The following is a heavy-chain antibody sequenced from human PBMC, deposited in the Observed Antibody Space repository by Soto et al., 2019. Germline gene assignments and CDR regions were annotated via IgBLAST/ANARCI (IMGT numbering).Heavy chain of an antibody. V-gene: IGHV1-18*01. CDR3: ARDRGVAPPVAGNTHYYYYMDV. CDR1: GYSFTNYG. Sequence: QDQLVQSGVEVKKPGASVKVSCKASGYSFTNYGITWVRQAPGQGFEWMGWISAYNGNTNYAQKFQGRVTMTTDASTSIAYLELRSLRSDDTAVYYCARDRGVAPPVAGNTHYYYYMDVWGKGTTVNVSS. J-gene: IGHJ6*03. CDR2: ISAYNGNT. D-gene: IGHD6-19*01.